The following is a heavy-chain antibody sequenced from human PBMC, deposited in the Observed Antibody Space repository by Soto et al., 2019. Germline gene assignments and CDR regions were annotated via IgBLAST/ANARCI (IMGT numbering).Heavy chain of an antibody. CDR2: TMPIFGTT. D-gene: IGHD4-4*01. Sequence: QVQLVQSGTEVKKPGSSVRVSCKASGDGFTTYAITWVRQAPGQGLEWMGRTMPIFGTTNYAQRFQDRVTITADESTSTAYMEMSSLRSEDTAVYYCARARYSSDFSWFYPWGQGTLVTVSS. CDR3: ARARYSSDFSWFYP. J-gene: IGHJ5*02. V-gene: IGHV1-69*18. CDR1: GDGFTTYA.